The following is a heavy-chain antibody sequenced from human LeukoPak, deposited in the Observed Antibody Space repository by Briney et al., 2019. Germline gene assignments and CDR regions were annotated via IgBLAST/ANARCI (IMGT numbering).Heavy chain of an antibody. Sequence: PGGSLRLSCAASGFTFSSYSMNWVRQAPGKGLEWVSYISSSSSTIYYADSVKGRFTISRDNAKNSLYLQMNSLRAEDTAVYYCARDGRRYCSGGSCFLPDYWGQGTLVTVSS. J-gene: IGHJ4*02. CDR3: ARDGRRYCSGGSCFLPDY. D-gene: IGHD2-15*01. CDR2: ISSSSSTI. CDR1: GFTFSSYS. V-gene: IGHV3-48*01.